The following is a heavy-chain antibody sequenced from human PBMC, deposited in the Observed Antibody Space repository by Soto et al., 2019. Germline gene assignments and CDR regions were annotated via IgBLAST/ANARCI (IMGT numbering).Heavy chain of an antibody. Sequence: QVQLVESGGGVVQPGRSLRLSCAASGFSFSSYGMHWVRQAPGKGLEWVAVIWYDGSNKNYADSVKGRFTISRDNSKNTLYLRMNSLRAEDTAVYYCARASGEGGDYYGLDVWGQGTTVTVSS. J-gene: IGHJ6*02. CDR3: ARASGEGGDYYGLDV. V-gene: IGHV3-33*01. CDR1: GFSFSSYG. D-gene: IGHD3-10*01. CDR2: IWYDGSNK.